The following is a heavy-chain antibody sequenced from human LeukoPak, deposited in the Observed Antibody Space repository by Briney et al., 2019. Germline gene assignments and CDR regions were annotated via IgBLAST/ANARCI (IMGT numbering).Heavy chain of an antibody. D-gene: IGHD4-23*01. CDR2: ITGSGSST. V-gene: IGHV3-23*01. CDR1: GFTFSRYA. CDR3: ARRGRVVTRGHFDY. J-gene: IGHJ4*02. Sequence: PGGSLRLSCAASGFTFSRYAMSWVRQAAGKGLEWVSAITGSGSSTYYADSVKGRFTISRDNPKNTLYLQMNSLRAEDTAVYYCARRGRVVTRGHFDYWGQGTLVTVSS.